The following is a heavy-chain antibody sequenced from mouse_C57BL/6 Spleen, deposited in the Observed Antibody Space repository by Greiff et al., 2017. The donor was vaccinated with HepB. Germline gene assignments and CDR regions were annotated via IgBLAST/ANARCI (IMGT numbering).Heavy chain of an antibody. CDR1: GYTFTDYE. D-gene: IGHD1-1*01. CDR2: IDPETGGT. J-gene: IGHJ4*01. V-gene: IGHV1-15*01. CDR3: TRERIYYYGSGYYYAMDY. Sequence: VQLQQSGAELVRPGASVTLSCKASGYTFTDYEMHWVKQTPVHGLEWIGAIDPETGGTAYNQKFKGKAILTADKSSSTAYMELRSLTSEDSAVYYCTRERIYYYGSGYYYAMDYWGQGTSVTVSS.